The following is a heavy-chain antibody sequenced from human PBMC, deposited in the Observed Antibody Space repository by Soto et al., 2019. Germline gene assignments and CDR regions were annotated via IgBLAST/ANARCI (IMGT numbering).Heavy chain of an antibody. CDR3: ARAGGKYSSSWYGWFDP. CDR2: ISSSSSTI. J-gene: IGHJ5*02. D-gene: IGHD6-13*01. Sequence: EVQLVESGGGLVQPGGSLRLSCAASGFTFSSYSMNWVHQAPGKGLEWVSYISSSSSTIYYADSVKGRFTISRDNAKNSLYLQMNSLRDEDTAVYYCARAGGKYSSSWYGWFDPWGQGTLVTVSS. CDR1: GFTFSSYS. V-gene: IGHV3-48*02.